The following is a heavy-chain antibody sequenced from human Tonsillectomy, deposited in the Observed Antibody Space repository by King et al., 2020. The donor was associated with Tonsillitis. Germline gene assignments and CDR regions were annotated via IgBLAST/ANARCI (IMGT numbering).Heavy chain of an antibody. Sequence: VQLVESGGGLVQPGGSLRLSCAASRFTFSNYWMHWVRHAPGKGLVWVSRVNGDGSSTTYADSVKGRFTISRDNAKNTLFLQMNSLRAEDTAVYYCAREYYDTSFAFDIWGQGTMVTVSS. V-gene: IGHV3-74*01. CDR2: VNGDGSST. J-gene: IGHJ3*02. CDR1: RFTFSNYW. D-gene: IGHD3-22*01. CDR3: AREYYDTSFAFDI.